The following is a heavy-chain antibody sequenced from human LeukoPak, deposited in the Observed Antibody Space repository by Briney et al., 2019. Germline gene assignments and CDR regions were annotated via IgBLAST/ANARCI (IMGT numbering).Heavy chain of an antibody. V-gene: IGHV3-23*01. D-gene: IGHD6-13*01. CDR3: AKYSRPSSRVFDY. J-gene: IGHJ4*02. Sequence: GRSLRLSCAGSGFTFSSYPMTWVRQAPGKGLDWVSTIDTSGKTDYAASVKGRFTISRDNSRNTLYLQMNSLRAEDTAVYFCAKYSRPSSRVFDYWGQGTLATDSP. CDR2: IDTSGKT. CDR1: GFTFSSYP.